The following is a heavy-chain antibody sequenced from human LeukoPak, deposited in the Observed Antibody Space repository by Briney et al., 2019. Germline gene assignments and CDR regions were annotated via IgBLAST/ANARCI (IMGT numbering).Heavy chain of an antibody. CDR1: GYTLSNPC. CDR3: TTVLGYCSSTSCPGTYYFDY. J-gene: IGHJ4*02. CDR2: IKSKTGGGTT. D-gene: IGHD2-2*01. Sequence: PGGTLRLSCAASGYTLSNPCASGVRHAPGKGREWVGRIKSKTGGGTTDYAAPVKGRFTISRDDSRNTLYLQMNSLKTEDTAVYYYTTVLGYCSSTSCPGTYYFDYWGQGTLVTVSS. V-gene: IGHV3-15*01.